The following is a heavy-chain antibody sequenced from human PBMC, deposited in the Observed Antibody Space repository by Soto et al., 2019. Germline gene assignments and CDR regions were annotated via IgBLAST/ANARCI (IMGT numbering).Heavy chain of an antibody. J-gene: IGHJ6*02. CDR2: LSSGSFYI. CDR1: GFPFDAYI. V-gene: IGHV3-21*01. CDR3: AREANTIYAPHGLDV. Sequence: GGSLRLACAVSGFPFDAYIMSGVRQAPGQGLEWLASLSSGSFYIFHADSIRGRFTISRDDAKNLLFLQMNSLTIEDTATYYCAREANTIYAPHGLDVWGQGTAVTVSS. D-gene: IGHD3-3*01.